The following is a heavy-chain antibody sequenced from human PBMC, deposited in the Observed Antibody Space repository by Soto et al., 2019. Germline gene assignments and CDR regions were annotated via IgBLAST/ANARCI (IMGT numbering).Heavy chain of an antibody. J-gene: IGHJ3*01. V-gene: IGHV3-23*01. Sequence: EVQLLEPGGGLVQPGGSLRLSCAASGFTFSSFFMSWVRQAPGKGLDWVSGIGANGGGTYYADSVKGRFIIARDNSKITLYLEMNSLRAEVTAVYYCGRVPNGAYLGAFDFWGQKTMVTVSS. CDR2: IGANGGGT. CDR3: GRVPNGAYLGAFDF. D-gene: IGHD4-17*01. CDR1: GFTFSSFF.